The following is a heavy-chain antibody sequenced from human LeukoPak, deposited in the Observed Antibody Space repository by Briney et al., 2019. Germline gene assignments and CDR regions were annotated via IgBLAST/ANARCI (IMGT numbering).Heavy chain of an antibody. D-gene: IGHD6-19*01. CDR3: ARHVSVYSSGWYQGSFFDY. CDR2: IYYSGST. V-gene: IGHV4-39*01. J-gene: IGHJ4*02. Sequence: PSETLSLTCTVSGGSISSSSYYWGWIRQPPGKGLEWIGSIYYSGSTYYNPSLKSRVTISVDTSKNQFSLKLSSVTAADTAVYYCARHVSVYSSGWYQGSFFDYWGQGTLVTVSS. CDR1: GGSISSSSYY.